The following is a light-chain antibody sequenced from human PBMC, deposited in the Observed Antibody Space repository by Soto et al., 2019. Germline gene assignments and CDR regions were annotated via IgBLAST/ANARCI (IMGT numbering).Light chain of an antibody. V-gene: IGLV2-11*01. CDR1: STDYGGYKY. CDR3: CSYRSGSTLV. CDR2: DVS. Sequence: QSVLTQPRSVSGSPGQSVSISCAGTSTDYGGYKYVSWYQQHPGKAPKLMIFDVSERPSGVPDRFSGSKSGSTASLSIAGLQPEDEADYFCCSYRSGSTLVFGPGTKVNV. J-gene: IGLJ1*01.